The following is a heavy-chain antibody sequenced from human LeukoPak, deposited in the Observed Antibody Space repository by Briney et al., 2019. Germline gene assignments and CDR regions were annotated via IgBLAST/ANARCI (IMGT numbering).Heavy chain of an antibody. CDR2: ILQDGNEK. J-gene: IGHJ3*01. D-gene: IGHD1-26*01. Sequence: PGGSLRLSCAASGFTFRSYAVHWVRQAPGKGLEWVAVILQDGNEKHYTDSVKGRFTISRDNSMSTLYLQMNTLRGEDTAIYYCARERCVVGACGAFDVWGQGTMATVSS. CDR3: ARERCVVGACGAFDV. CDR1: GFTFRSYA. V-gene: IGHV3-30*04.